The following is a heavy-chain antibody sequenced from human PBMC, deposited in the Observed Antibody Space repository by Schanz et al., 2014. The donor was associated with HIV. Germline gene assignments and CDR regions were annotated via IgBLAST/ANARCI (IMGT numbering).Heavy chain of an antibody. CDR1: GYTFTSYG. D-gene: IGHD1-7*01. J-gene: IGHJ4*02. V-gene: IGHV1-18*01. CDR2: VSAYNGNI. Sequence: QVQLVQSGAEMKKPGASVKVSCKASGYTFTSYGISWVRQAPGQGLEWMGWVSAYNGNIHYAQKFRGRVTMTTDTSTTTASMELRSLRSDDTAVYFCATGGTMGYFESWGQGTLVTVSS. CDR3: ATGGTMGYFES.